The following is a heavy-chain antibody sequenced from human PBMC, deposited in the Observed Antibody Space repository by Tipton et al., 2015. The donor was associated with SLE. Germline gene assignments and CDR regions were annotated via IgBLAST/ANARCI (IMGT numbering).Heavy chain of an antibody. Sequence: TLSLTCTVSGGSISSADYYWSWIRQHPGKGLEWIGYIYYTMSAYYNPSLKSRVIISLDTSKNHFSLKLSSVTAADTAVYYCARRSITPYFDYWGQGTLVTVSS. CDR1: GGSISSADYY. V-gene: IGHV4-31*03. D-gene: IGHD2/OR15-2a*01. CDR3: ARRSITPYFDY. CDR2: IYYTMSA. J-gene: IGHJ4*02.